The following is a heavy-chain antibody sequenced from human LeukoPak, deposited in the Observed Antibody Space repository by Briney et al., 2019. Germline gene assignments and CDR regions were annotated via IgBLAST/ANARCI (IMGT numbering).Heavy chain of an antibody. D-gene: IGHD5-24*01. CDR2: ISPYNDDT. CDR1: GYTFSSSG. CDR3: ARRGWGYNPIDF. J-gene: IGHJ4*02. Sequence: ASVTVSCTASGYTFSSSGISWVRQAPGQGLEWMGWISPYNDDTRYEQTLQGRVTITTDTSTSTDYMELRSVRSDDTDVYYCARRGWGYNPIDFWGRGSRVSVCS. V-gene: IGHV1-18*01.